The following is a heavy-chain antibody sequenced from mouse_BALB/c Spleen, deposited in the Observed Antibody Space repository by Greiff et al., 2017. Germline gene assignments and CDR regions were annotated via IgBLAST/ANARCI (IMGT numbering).Heavy chain of an antibody. D-gene: IGHD2-14*01. J-gene: IGHJ4*01. V-gene: IGHV5-6*01. CDR2: ISSGGSYT. CDR3: ARNGERYDEEAMDY. Sequence: EVQRVESGGDLVKPGGSLKLSCAASGFTFSSYGMSWVRQTPDKRLEWVATISSGGSYTYYPDSVKGRFTISRDNSKNTLYLQMSSLNSEDTAMYYCARNGERYDEEAMDYWGQGTSVTVSS. CDR1: GFTFSSYG.